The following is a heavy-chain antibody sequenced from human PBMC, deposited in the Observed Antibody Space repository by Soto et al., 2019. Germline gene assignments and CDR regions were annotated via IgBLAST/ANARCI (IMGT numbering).Heavy chain of an antibody. D-gene: IGHD3-10*01. CDR1: GFTFSSYG. V-gene: IGHV3-74*01. Sequence: PGGALRLSFAASGFTFSSYGMHWVRQAPGKGLGWVSRINSDGSSTSYADSVKGRFTISRDNAKNTLYLQMNSLRAEDTAVYYCSRETTRYRGNGERIYPYYGMDLWSQGPTLT. J-gene: IGHJ6*02. CDR2: INSDGSST. CDR3: SRETTRYRGNGERIYPYYGMDL.